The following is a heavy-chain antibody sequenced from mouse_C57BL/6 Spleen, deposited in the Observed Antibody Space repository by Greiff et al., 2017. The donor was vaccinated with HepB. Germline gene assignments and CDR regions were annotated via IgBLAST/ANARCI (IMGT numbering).Heavy chain of an antibody. CDR1: GFTFSDYY. V-gene: IGHV5-16*01. CDR2: INYDGSST. Sequence: EVMLVESEGGLVQPGSSMKLSCTASGFTFSDYYMAWVRQVPEKGLEWVANINYDGSSTYYLDSLKSRFIISRDNAKNILYLQMSSLKSEDTATYYCAREGQGGYGSSFAYWGQGTLVTVSA. J-gene: IGHJ3*01. CDR3: AREGQGGYGSSFAY. D-gene: IGHD1-1*01.